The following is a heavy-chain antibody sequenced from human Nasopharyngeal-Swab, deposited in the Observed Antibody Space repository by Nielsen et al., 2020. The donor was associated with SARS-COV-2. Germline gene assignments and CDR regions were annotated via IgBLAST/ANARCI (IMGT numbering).Heavy chain of an antibody. CDR2: LNSAGTAT. CDR3: VKGTASLDF. Sequence: GGSLRLSCAASGFMLSSSGMSWVRQAPGKGLEWVSGLNSAGTATYYADSVRGRFTISRDKSQNTLYLQMSSLRAEDTAVYYCVKGTASLDFWGQGTLVTVSS. J-gene: IGHJ4*02. CDR1: GFMLSSSG. D-gene: IGHD2-21*02. V-gene: IGHV3-23*01.